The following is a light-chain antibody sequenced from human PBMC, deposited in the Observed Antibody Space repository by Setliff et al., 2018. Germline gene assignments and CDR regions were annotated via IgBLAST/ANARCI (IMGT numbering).Light chain of an antibody. J-gene: IGLJ1*01. V-gene: IGLV2-8*01. Sequence: QSVLTQPRSVSGSPGQSVTISCTGTSNDVSGYNYVSWYQQHPGKAPQLMIYDVSKRPSGVPDRFPGSKSGNTASLTVSGLQAEDEADYYCSSYAGSNHFVFGTGTKVTVL. CDR1: SNDVSGYNY. CDR2: DVS. CDR3: SSYAGSNHFV.